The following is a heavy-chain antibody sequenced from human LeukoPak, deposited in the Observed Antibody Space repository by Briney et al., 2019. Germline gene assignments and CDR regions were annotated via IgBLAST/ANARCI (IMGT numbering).Heavy chain of an antibody. V-gene: IGHV3-21*01. D-gene: IGHD4-17*01. CDR3: ARDLTVTTRDDY. CDR1: GFTFSSYS. J-gene: IGHJ4*02. CDR2: ISSSSSYI. Sequence: GGSLRLSCAASGFTFSSYSMNWVRQAPGKGLEWVSSISSSSSYIYYADSVKSRFTISRDNAKNSLYLQMNSLRAEDTAVYYCARDLTVTTRDDYWGQGTLVTVSS.